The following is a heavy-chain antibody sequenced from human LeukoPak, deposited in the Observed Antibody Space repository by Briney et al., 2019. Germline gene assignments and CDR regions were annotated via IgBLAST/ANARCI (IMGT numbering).Heavy chain of an antibody. J-gene: IGHJ4*02. CDR2: ITTSIDII. CDR1: GFTLSSYN. V-gene: IGHV3-48*02. D-gene: IGHD3-16*01. Sequence: GGSLRLSCAASGFTLSSYNMNWVRQAPGKGLEWISYITTSIDIISYADSVKGRFTISRDNAKNSLYLQMDSLRDEDTAVYYCVRDHDYYFGYWGQGILVTVSA. CDR3: VRDHDYYFGY.